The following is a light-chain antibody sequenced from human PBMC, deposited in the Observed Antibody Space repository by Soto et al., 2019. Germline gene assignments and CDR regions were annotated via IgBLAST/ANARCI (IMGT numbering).Light chain of an antibody. CDR1: SSNIGAGYD. CDR2: GNS. J-gene: IGLJ1*01. CDR3: QSYDSSLSAPYV. Sequence: QSVLTQLPSVYGAPGQRVTISCTGSSSNIGAGYDVHWYQQLPGTAPKLLIYGNSNRPSGVPDRFSGSKSGTSASLAITGLQAEDEADYYCQSYDSSLSAPYVFGTGTKVTVL. V-gene: IGLV1-40*01.